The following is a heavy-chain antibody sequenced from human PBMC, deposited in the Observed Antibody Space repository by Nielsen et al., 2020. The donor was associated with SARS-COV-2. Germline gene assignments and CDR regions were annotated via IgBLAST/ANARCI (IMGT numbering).Heavy chain of an antibody. J-gene: IGHJ4*02. CDR2: ISWNSGSI. D-gene: IGHD6-19*01. CDR1: GFTFSDYA. CDR3: ARAIKGGWSSDY. V-gene: IGHV3-9*01. Sequence: SLKISCAASGFTFSDYAMHWVRQAPGKGLEWVSGISWNSGSIGYADSVKGRFTISRDNAKNSLYLQMNSLRAEDTAVYYCARAIKGGWSSDYWGQGTLVTVSS.